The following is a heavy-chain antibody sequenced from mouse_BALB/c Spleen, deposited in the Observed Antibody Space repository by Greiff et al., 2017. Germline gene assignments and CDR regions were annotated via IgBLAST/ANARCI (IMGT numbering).Heavy chain of an antibody. V-gene: IGHV5-4*02. CDR3: ARGGRDHYAMDY. CDR2: ISDGGSYT. D-gene: IGHD3-3*01. J-gene: IGHJ4*01. CDR1: GFTFSDYY. Sequence: EVQVVESGGGLVKPGGSLKLSCAASGFTFSDYYMYWVRQTPEKRLEWVATISDGGSYTYYPDSVKGRFTISRDNAKNNLYLQMSSLKSEDTAMYYCARGGRDHYAMDYWGQGTSVTVSS.